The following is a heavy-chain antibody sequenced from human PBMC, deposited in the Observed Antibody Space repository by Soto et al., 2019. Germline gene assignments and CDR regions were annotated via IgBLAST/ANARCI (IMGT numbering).Heavy chain of an antibody. V-gene: IGHV1-69*01. CDR3: ARDYYDSSGPSHDYYYYGMDV. CDR2: SIPIFGTA. D-gene: IGHD3-22*01. CDR1: GGTFSSYA. J-gene: IGHJ6*02. Sequence: QVQLVQSGAEVKKPGSSVKVSCKASGGTFSSYAISWVRQAPGQGLEWMGGSIPIFGTANYAQKFQGRVTITADESASTAYMELSSLRSEDTAVYYCARDYYDSSGPSHDYYYYGMDVWGQGTTVTVSS.